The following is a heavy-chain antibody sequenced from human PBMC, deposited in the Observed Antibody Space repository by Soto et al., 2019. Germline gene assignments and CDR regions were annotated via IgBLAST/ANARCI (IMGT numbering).Heavy chain of an antibody. D-gene: IGHD1-1*01. J-gene: IGHJ5*02. CDR3: AREGGTTGTTPEAWFDP. V-gene: IGHV1-3*01. Sequence: FQGRVTITRDTSARTAYMELSSLRSEDTAVYYCAREGGTTGTTPEAWFDPWGQGTLVTVSS.